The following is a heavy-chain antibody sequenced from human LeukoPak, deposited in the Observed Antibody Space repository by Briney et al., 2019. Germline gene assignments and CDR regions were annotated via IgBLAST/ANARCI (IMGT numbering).Heavy chain of an antibody. J-gene: IGHJ4*02. D-gene: IGHD5-18*01. CDR1: GIIFSNYW. CDR3: ARGGGYSYGSFDY. Sequence: GGSLRLSCAASGIIFSNYWMHWVRHAPGKGLVWVSRINRDGSSTSYADSVKGRFTISRDNAKNTPYLQMNSLRAEDTAVYYCARGGGYSYGSFDYWGQGTLVTVSS. V-gene: IGHV3-74*01. CDR2: INRDGSST.